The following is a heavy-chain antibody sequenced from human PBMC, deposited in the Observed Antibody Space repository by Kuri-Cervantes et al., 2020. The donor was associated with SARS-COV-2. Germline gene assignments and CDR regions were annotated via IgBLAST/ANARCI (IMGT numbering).Heavy chain of an antibody. Sequence: SVKVSCKASGGTFSSYAISWVRQAPGQGLERMGGIIPIFGTANYAQKFQGRVTITTDESTSTAYMELSSLRSEDTAVYYCARVRGYSYGYRGDYYMDVWGKGTTVTVSS. D-gene: IGHD5-18*01. CDR3: ARVRGYSYGYRGDYYMDV. J-gene: IGHJ6*03. CDR2: IIPIFGTA. CDR1: GGTFSSYA. V-gene: IGHV1-69*05.